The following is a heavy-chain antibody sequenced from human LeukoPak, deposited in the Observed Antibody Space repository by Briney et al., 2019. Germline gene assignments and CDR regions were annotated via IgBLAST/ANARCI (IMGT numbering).Heavy chain of an antibody. CDR3: ARDLDY. V-gene: IGHV4-38-2*02. CDR1: GYSISSDYY. J-gene: IGHJ4*02. CDR2: IYHSGST. Sequence: SETLSLTCTVSGYSISSDYYWAWIRQPPGKGLGWIGSIYHSGSTYYNPSLKSRVTLSVDTSKNQFSLKLSSVTAADTAVYYCARDLDYWGQGTLVTVSS.